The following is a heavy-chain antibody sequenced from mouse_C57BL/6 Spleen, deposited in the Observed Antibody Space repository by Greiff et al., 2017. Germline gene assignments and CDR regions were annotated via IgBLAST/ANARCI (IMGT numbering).Heavy chain of an antibody. J-gene: IGHJ3*01. Sequence: QVQLQQSGAELVKPGASVKLSCKASGYTFTEYTIHWVKQRSGQGLEWIGWFYPGSGSIKYNEKFKDKATLTADKSSSTVYMELSRLTSEDSAVYFCARHERGYYDYDKAWFAYWGQGTLVTVSA. V-gene: IGHV1-62-2*01. CDR1: GYTFTEYT. CDR2: FYPGSGSI. CDR3: ARHERGYYDYDKAWFAY. D-gene: IGHD2-4*01.